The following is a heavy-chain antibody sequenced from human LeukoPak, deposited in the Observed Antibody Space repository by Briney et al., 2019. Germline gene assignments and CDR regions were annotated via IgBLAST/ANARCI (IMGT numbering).Heavy chain of an antibody. J-gene: IGHJ5*02. CDR2: IYYSGST. CDR1: GYSISSGYY. V-gene: IGHV4-38-2*02. CDR3: ARDRAFVLLWFGEVGGWFDP. Sequence: SETLSLTCTVSGYSISSGYYWGWIRQPPGKGLEWIGSIYYSGSTYYNPSLKSRVTISVDTSKNQFSLKLSSVTAADTAVYYCARDRAFVLLWFGEVGGWFDPWGQGTLVTVSS. D-gene: IGHD3-10*01.